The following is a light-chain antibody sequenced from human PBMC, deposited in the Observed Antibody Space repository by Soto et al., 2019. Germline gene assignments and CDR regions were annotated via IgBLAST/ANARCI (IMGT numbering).Light chain of an antibody. CDR2: GVN. CDR1: SSDVGGYNY. J-gene: IGLJ1*01. Sequence: QSVLTQPPSASGSPGQSVTISCTGTSSDVGGYNYVSWYQQHPGKAPKLMIYGVNQRPSGVPDRFSGSKSGNMASLTVSGLQAEDEADYYCSSHAGSSTNNYVFGTGTKLTVL. V-gene: IGLV2-8*01. CDR3: SSHAGSSTNNYV.